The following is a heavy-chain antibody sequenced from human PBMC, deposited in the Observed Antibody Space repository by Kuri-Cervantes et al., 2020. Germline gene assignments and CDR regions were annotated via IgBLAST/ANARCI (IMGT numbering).Heavy chain of an antibody. CDR1: GGSISGGDYY. Sequence: SETLSLTCTVSGGSISGGDYYWSWIRQHPGKGLEWIGYIYYSGSTYYNPSLNSRVTMSVDTSKQQFSLKLGSVTAVDTAVYYCARLAIRYYFDYWGQGTLVTVSS. J-gene: IGHJ4*02. CDR2: IYYSGST. V-gene: IGHV4-30-4*08. D-gene: IGHD3-3*01. CDR3: ARLAIRYYFDY.